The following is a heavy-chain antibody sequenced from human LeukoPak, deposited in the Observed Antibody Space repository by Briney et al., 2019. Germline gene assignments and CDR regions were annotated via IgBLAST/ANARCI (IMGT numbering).Heavy chain of an antibody. CDR1: GFTFSSYW. CDR2: IKQDGSEK. V-gene: IGHV3-7*01. J-gene: IGHJ5*02. Sequence: GGSLRLSCAGSGFTFSSYWMSWVRQAPGKGLEWVANIKQDGSEKHYVDSVKGRFTISRDNAKNSLYLQMNSLRAEDTAVYYCARVRSNYYDSSGYYYRPYDWFDPWGQGTLVTVSS. CDR3: ARVRSNYYDSSGYYYRPYDWFDP. D-gene: IGHD3-22*01.